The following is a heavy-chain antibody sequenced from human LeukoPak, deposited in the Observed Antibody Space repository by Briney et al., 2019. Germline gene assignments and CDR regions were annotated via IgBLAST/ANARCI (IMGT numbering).Heavy chain of an antibody. Sequence: SGGSLRLSCAASGFTFSSYSMNWVRQAPGKGLEWVSSISSSSSYIYYADSVKGRFTISRDNAKNSLYLQMNSLRAEDTAVYYCARNIAAAGTLPYPPYYYYYGMDVWGQGTTVTVSS. J-gene: IGHJ6*02. CDR2: ISSSSSYI. D-gene: IGHD6-13*01. CDR1: GFTFSSYS. CDR3: ARNIAAAGTLPYPPYYYYYGMDV. V-gene: IGHV3-21*01.